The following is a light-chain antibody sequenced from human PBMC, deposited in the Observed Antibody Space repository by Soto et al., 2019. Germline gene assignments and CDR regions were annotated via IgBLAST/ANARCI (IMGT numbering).Light chain of an antibody. Sequence: QSVLTQPASVSGSPGQSITISCTGTRSDIGAFTFVSWYQQHPGKVPKLMIFDVNRRPSGVSDRFSGSKSGNTASLTISGLQAEDEGDYYCSSYTSSSTHVFGSGTKRTVL. CDR2: DVN. CDR1: RSDIGAFTF. J-gene: IGLJ1*01. CDR3: SSYTSSSTHV. V-gene: IGLV2-14*03.